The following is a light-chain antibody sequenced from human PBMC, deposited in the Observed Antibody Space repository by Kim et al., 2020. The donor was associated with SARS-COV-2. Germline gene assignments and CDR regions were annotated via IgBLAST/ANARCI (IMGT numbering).Light chain of an antibody. CDR3: KSRDSSGKVV. CDR1: SPRTYY. V-gene: IGLV3-19*01. J-gene: IGLJ2*01. Sequence: ALGQPFRITGQGDSPRTYYASWYQQKPGQAPLLVIYGNNNRPSGIPDRFSGSSSGNTASLTITGAQAGDEADYYCKSRDSSGKVVFGGGTHLTVL. CDR2: GNN.